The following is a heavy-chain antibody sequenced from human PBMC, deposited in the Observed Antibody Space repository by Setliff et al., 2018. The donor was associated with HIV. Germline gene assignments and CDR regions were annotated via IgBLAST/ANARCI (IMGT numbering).Heavy chain of an antibody. CDR3: VREQGSRGAFDI. Sequence: GGSLRLSCAASGFTVDNYGMSWVRQSPGKGLEWVSTINWNGVTTYYADSVKGRFTISRDSAKNSLYLQMNSLRVEEDTALYYCVREQGSRGAFDIWGQGTMVTVSS. V-gene: IGHV3-20*04. CDR2: INWNGVTT. J-gene: IGHJ3*02. CDR1: GFTVDNYG. D-gene: IGHD3-10*01.